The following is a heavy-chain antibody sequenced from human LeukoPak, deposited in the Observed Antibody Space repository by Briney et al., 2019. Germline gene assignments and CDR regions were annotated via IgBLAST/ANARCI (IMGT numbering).Heavy chain of an antibody. CDR1: GFTFSSYS. D-gene: IGHD2-2*01. Sequence: GGSLRLSCAASGFTFSSYSMNWVRQAPGKGLEWVSYISSSSSTIYYADSAKGRFTISRDNAKNSLYLQMNSLRAEDTAVYYCARGVRLYANYFDYWGQGTLVTVSS. J-gene: IGHJ4*02. V-gene: IGHV3-48*01. CDR3: ARGVRLYANYFDY. CDR2: ISSSSSTI.